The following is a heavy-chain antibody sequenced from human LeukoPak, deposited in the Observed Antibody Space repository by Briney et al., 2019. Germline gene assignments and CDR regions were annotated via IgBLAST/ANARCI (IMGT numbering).Heavy chain of an antibody. CDR3: ARDSAATRTYDY. Sequence: GGSLRLSCVASGFTLSSFVMSWVRQAPGRGLAWVSLISASGVSTDYADSVKGRFTISRDKSKNTLYLQMNSLRVEDTAVYYCARDSAATRTYDYWGQGTLVTVSS. J-gene: IGHJ4*02. CDR2: ISASGVST. V-gene: IGHV3-23*01. D-gene: IGHD6-25*01. CDR1: GFTLSSFV.